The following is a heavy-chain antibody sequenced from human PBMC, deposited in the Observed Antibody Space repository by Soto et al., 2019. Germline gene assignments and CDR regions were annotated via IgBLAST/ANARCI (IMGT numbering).Heavy chain of an antibody. V-gene: IGHV1-8*01. CDR2: MNPLSGNT. J-gene: IGHJ6*02. CDR1: GYTFISYD. Sequence: ASVKVSCKASGYTFISYDINWVRQATGQGPEWMGWMNPLSGNTGYAQKFQGRVTMTRDTSISTAYMELSTLRSDDTAVYYCAKLLTIFGPWAMDVWGQGTTVTVSS. D-gene: IGHD3-3*01. CDR3: AKLLTIFGPWAMDV.